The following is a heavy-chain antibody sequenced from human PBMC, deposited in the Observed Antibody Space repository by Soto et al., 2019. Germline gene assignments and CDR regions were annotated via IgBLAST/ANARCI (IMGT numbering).Heavy chain of an antibody. J-gene: IGHJ4*02. D-gene: IGHD5-12*01. V-gene: IGHV1-69*13. Sequence: SVKVPCKASGGTFSSYAISWVRQAPGQGLEWMGGIIPIFGTANYAQKFQGRVTITADESTSTAYMELSSLRSEDTAAYYCATDIVATIHAYWGQGTLVTVSS. CDR1: GGTFSSYA. CDR2: IIPIFGTA. CDR3: ATDIVATIHAY.